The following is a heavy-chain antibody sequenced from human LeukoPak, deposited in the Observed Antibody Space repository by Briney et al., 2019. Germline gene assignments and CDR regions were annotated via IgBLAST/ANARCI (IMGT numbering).Heavy chain of an antibody. CDR1: GGSISPYY. V-gene: IGHV4-34*01. Sequence: SETLSLTCSVSGGSISPYYWSWIRQPPGKGLEWIGEINHSGSTNYNPSLKSRVTISVDTCKSQFSLKLSSVTAADTAVYYCARGLVHNYYFDYWGQGTLVTVSS. CDR3: ARGLVHNYYFDY. J-gene: IGHJ4*02. CDR2: INHSGST. D-gene: IGHD6-13*01.